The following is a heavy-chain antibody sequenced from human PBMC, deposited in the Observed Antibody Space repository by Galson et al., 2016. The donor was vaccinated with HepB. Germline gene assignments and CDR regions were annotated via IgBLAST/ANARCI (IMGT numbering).Heavy chain of an antibody. Sequence: QSGAEVKKPGESLKISCKGSGYSFTTYWIGWVRQMPGKGLEWMGIIYPGDSDTRYSPSFQGQVTMSADKSISTAYLQWSGLKASDTAMYYCARQLSSSTLDAFEIWGQGTMVIVSS. CDR1: GYSFTTYW. CDR3: ARQLSSSTLDAFEI. V-gene: IGHV5-51*01. D-gene: IGHD2/OR15-2a*01. CDR2: IYPGDSDT. J-gene: IGHJ3*02.